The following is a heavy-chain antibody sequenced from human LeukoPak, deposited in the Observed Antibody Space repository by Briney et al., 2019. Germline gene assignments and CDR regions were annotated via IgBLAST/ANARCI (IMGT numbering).Heavy chain of an antibody. J-gene: IGHJ6*02. D-gene: IGHD4-11*01. Sequence: GGSLRLSCAASGFTFSRYEMDWVRQAPGKGLEWVSYISSSGSTIYYADSVKGRFTISRDNSKNTLYLQMNSLRAEDTAVYYCARGTLTTNYYYGMDVWGQGTTVTVSS. CDR2: ISSSGSTI. CDR3: ARGTLTTNYYYGMDV. CDR1: GFTFSRYE. V-gene: IGHV3-48*03.